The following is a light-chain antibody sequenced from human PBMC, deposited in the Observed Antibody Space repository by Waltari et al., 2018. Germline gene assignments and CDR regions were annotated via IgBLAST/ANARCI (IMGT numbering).Light chain of an antibody. CDR3: QQYNGYFTWT. CDR2: GAP. CDR1: RNIRDW. J-gene: IGKJ1*01. Sequence: GDGVPIPGRASRNIRDWWAWYQQRPGKAPRLRIYGAPTLQTGVPARFSGSGSGTEFTLTINSLQPDDFATYYCQQYNGYFTWTFGQGTKVEIK. V-gene: IGKV1-5*01.